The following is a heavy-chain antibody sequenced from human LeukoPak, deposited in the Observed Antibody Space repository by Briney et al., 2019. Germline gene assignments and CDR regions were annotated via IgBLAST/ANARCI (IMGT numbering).Heavy chain of an antibody. Sequence: GGSLRLSCAASGFTFSNYSMNWVRQAPGKGLEWVSSISSSSSYIYYADSVKGRFTISRDNAKNSLYLQMNSLRAEDTAVYYCARRLYYYYGMDVWGQGTTVTVSS. CDR1: GFTFSNYS. D-gene: IGHD2-21*01. CDR2: ISSSSSYI. V-gene: IGHV3-21*01. CDR3: ARRLYYYYGMDV. J-gene: IGHJ6*02.